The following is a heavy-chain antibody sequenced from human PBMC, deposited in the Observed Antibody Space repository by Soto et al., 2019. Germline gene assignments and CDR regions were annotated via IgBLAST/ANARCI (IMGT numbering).Heavy chain of an antibody. J-gene: IGHJ6*02. V-gene: IGHV1-58*01. CDR1: GFTFTSSA. D-gene: IGHD3-3*01. CDR2: IVVGSGNT. CDR3: AADHVRDYDFWSGYSKNYYYGMDV. Sequence: GASVKVSCKASGFTFTSSAVQWVRQARGQRLEWIGWIVVGSGNTNYAQKFQERVTITRDMSTSTAYMELSSLRSEDTAVYYCAADHVRDYDFWSGYSKNYYYGMDVWGQGTTVTVSS.